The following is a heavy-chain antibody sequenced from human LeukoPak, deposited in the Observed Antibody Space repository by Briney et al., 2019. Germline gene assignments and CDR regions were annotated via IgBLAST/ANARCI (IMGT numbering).Heavy chain of an antibody. CDR2: ISYDGSIK. CDR1: GFTFSSYA. D-gene: IGHD5-24*01. Sequence: GGSLRLSCAASGFTFSSYAMHWVRQAPGKGLEWVAVISYDGSIKYYADSVKGRFTISRDNSKNTLYLQMNSLRPEDTAVYYCARRGRDGYNYLAYWGQGTLVTVSS. J-gene: IGHJ4*02. V-gene: IGHV3-30*04. CDR3: ARRGRDGYNYLAY.